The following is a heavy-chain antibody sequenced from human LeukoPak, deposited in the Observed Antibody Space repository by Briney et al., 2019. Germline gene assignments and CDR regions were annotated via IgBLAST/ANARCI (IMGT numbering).Heavy chain of an antibody. CDR3: AGSYYYYYTADHYYMDV. Sequence: SETLSLTCAVYGGSFSGYYWSWIRQPPGKGLEWIGSIYHSGSTYYNPSLKSRVTISVDTSKNQFSLKLSSVTAADTAVYYCAGSYYYYYTADHYYMDVWGKGTTVTISS. CDR1: GGSFSGYY. V-gene: IGHV4-34*01. CDR2: IYHSGST. D-gene: IGHD1-26*01. J-gene: IGHJ6*03.